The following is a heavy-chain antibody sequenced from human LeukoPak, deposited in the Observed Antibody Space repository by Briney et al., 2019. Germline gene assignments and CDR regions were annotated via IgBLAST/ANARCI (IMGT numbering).Heavy chain of an antibody. V-gene: IGHV1-2*02. Sequence: ASVKVSCKASGYTFTGYCMHWVRQAPGQGLEWMGWINPNSGGTNYAQKFQGRVTMTRDTSISTAYMELSRLRSDDTAVYYCARSWYYGSGRYYPDWFDPWGQGTLVTVSS. CDR1: GYTFTGYC. CDR3: ARSWYYGSGRYYPDWFDP. CDR2: INPNSGGT. J-gene: IGHJ5*02. D-gene: IGHD3-10*01.